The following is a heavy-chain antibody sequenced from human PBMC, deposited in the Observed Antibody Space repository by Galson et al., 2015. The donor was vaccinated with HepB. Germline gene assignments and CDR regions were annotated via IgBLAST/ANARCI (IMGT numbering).Heavy chain of an antibody. D-gene: IGHD5-24*01. CDR1: GFTFNTFA. CDR3: AKDRDGLSIGAFDI. CDR2: ISASGGGA. J-gene: IGHJ3*02. Sequence: LRLSCAASGFTFNTFAMTWVRQAPGRGLEWVSAISASGGGAYHADSVKGRFTISRDNSKDTLYLQMNSLRAEDTAVYFCAKDRDGLSIGAFDIWGQGTRVTVSS. V-gene: IGHV3-23*01.